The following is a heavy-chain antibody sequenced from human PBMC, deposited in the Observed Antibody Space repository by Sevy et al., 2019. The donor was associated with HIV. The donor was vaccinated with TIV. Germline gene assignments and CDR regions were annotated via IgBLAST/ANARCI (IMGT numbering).Heavy chain of an antibody. D-gene: IGHD3-10*01. CDR3: ATNMVHAGAYDSYFNF. V-gene: IGHV3-33*01. Sequence: GGSLRLSCVASQFNFDTYAIHWVRQAPGKGLEWVAMIWYDGSSKDYAESVKGRFAISRDNSQNTAFLQMNSLRAEYTGVYYCATNMVHAGAYDSYFNFWGQGSLVTVSS. J-gene: IGHJ4*02. CDR1: QFNFDTYA. CDR2: IWYDGSSK.